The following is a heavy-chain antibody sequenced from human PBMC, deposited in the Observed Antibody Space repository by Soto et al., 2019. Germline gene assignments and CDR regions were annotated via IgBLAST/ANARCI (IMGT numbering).Heavy chain of an antibody. CDR2: ISGSGGST. D-gene: IGHD3-3*01. CDR3: AKDGEVFWSAMPIYVDV. CDR1: GFTFSSYA. V-gene: IGHV3-23*01. J-gene: IGHJ6*03. Sequence: PGGSLRLSCAASGFTFSSYAMSWVRQAPGKGLEWVSAISGSGGSTYYADSVKGRFTISRDNSKNTLYLQMNSLRAEDTAVYYCAKDGEVFWSAMPIYVDVWGKGTTVTVSS.